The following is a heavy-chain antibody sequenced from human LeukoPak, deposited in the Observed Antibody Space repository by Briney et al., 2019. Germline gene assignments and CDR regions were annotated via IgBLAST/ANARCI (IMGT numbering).Heavy chain of an antibody. Sequence: SETLSLTCTVSGGSIRSYYWSWIRQPPGKGLEWIGYIYYSGSTNYNPSLKSRVTISVDTSKNQFSLKLSSVTAADTAVFYCARSTYSRDAFDIWGLGTIVTVSS. CDR1: GGSIRSYY. D-gene: IGHD2-21*01. V-gene: IGHV4-59*01. CDR2: IYYSGST. J-gene: IGHJ3*02. CDR3: ARSTYSRDAFDI.